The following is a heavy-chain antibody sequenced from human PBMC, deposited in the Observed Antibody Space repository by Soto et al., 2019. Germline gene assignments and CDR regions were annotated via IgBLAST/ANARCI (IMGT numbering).Heavy chain of an antibody. CDR1: GFTFSSYE. J-gene: IGHJ4*02. D-gene: IGHD3-22*01. CDR2: ISSSGSTI. Sequence: PGGSLRLSCAASGFTFSSYEMNWVRQAPEKGLEWVSYISSSGSTIYYADSVKGRFTISRDNAKNSLYLQMNSLRAEDTAVYYCARWGYYDSSGYYALRFDYWGQGTLVTVSS. CDR3: ARWGYYDSSGYYALRFDY. V-gene: IGHV3-48*03.